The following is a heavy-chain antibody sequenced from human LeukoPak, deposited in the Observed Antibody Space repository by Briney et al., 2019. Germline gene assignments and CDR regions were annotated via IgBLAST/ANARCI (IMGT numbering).Heavy chain of an antibody. V-gene: IGHV4-61*02. CDR3: ARAQNDLDV. Sequence: SQTLSLTCSVSGDSISSGSYFWNWIRRPAGKGLEWIGRVYTSGNTNYNPSLKSRVTISVDTSKNQFSLKLSSVTAADTAVYYCARAQNDLDVWGKGTTVTVSS. D-gene: IGHD1-1*01. CDR1: GDSISSGSYF. J-gene: IGHJ6*04. CDR2: VYTSGNT.